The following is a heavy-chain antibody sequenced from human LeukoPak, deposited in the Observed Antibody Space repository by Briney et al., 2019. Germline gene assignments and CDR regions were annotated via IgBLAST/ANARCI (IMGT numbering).Heavy chain of an antibody. CDR3: AREYSSSSWVFDF. V-gene: IGHV1-2*02. Sequence: ASVKVSCKASGYTFSGHYMHWVRQAPGQGLEWMGWIHPNSGGTNYAQKFQGRVTMTGDTSISTAYMELSRLRSDDTAVYFRAREYSSSSWVFDFWGQGTLVTVSS. D-gene: IGHD6-6*01. CDR1: GYTFSGHY. CDR2: IHPNSGGT. J-gene: IGHJ4*02.